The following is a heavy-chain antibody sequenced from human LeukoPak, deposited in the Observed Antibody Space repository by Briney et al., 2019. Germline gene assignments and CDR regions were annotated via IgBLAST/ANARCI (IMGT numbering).Heavy chain of an antibody. CDR1: GFTFDDYA. CDR3: AKASYDSNFVGAFDI. CDR2: ISWNSGSI. J-gene: IGHJ3*02. D-gene: IGHD3-22*01. V-gene: IGHV3-9*01. Sequence: PGGSLRLSCAASGFTFDDYAMHWVRQAPGKGLEWVSGISWNSGSIGYADPVKGRFTISRDNAKNSLYLQMNSLRAEDTALYYCAKASYDSNFVGAFDIWGQGTMVTVSS.